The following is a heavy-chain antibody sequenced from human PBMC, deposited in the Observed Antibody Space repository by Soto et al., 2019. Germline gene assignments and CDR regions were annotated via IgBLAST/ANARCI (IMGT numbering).Heavy chain of an antibody. D-gene: IGHD2-2*01. CDR1: GYTFTNYG. CDR2: ISAYKDDT. CDR3: ARDAFYAGSGRDSCAYYQPRYYAMDV. J-gene: IGHJ6*02. V-gene: IGHV1-18*01. Sequence: QGQLLQSGTEVKKPGASVKVSCKTPGYTFTNYGISWVRQAPGQGLEWMGWISAYKDDTKYAQKLQGRVTMTTETSTSTVSMEKSRLRSDDTTINHSARDAFYAGSGRDSCAYYQPRYYAMDVWGQGTPVTVSS.